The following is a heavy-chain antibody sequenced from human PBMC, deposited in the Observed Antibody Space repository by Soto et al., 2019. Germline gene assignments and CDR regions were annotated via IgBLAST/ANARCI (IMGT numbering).Heavy chain of an antibody. CDR2: IWYDGSNK. J-gene: IGHJ4*02. CDR1: GFTFSSYV. V-gene: IGHV3-33*01. D-gene: IGHD4-17*01. CDR3: ARDLSNYGDYPWYFDY. Sequence: PGGSLRLSCAASGFTFSSYVMHWVRQAPGKGLEWVAVIWYDGSNKYYADSVKGRFTISRDNSKNTLYLQMNSLRAEDTAVYYCARDLSNYGDYPWYFDYWGQGTLVTVSS.